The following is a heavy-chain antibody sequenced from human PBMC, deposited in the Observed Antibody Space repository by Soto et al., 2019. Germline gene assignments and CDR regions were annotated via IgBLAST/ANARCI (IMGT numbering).Heavy chain of an antibody. D-gene: IGHD6-13*01. CDR1: GYTFTGYY. V-gene: IGHV1-2*02. CDR2: INPNSGGT. J-gene: IGHJ3*02. Sequence: AAVKVSCKASGYTFTGYYMHWVRQAPGQGLEWMGWINPNSGGTNYAQKFQGRVTMTRDTSISTAYMELSRLRSDDTAVYYCARGSSSWFLDLTLDIWGQGTMVTVSS. CDR3: ARGSSSWFLDLTLDI.